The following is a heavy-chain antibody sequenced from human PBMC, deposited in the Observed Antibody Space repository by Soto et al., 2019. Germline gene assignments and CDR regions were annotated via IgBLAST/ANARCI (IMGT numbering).Heavy chain of an antibody. CDR1: GGSISSYY. CDR2: IYYSGST. Sequence: SETLSLTCTVSGGSISSYYWSWIRQPPGKGLEWIGYIYYSGSTNYNPSLKSRVTISVDTSKNQFSLKLSSVTAADTAVYYCARQNRPTVTTPTEYFQHWGQGTLVTVSS. J-gene: IGHJ1*01. CDR3: ARQNRPTVTTPTEYFQH. D-gene: IGHD4-17*01. V-gene: IGHV4-59*08.